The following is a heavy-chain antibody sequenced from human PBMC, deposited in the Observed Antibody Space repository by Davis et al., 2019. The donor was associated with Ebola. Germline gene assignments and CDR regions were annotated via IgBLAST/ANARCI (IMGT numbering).Heavy chain of an antibody. Sequence: AASVKVSCKASGYTFTSYGISWVRQATGQGLEWMGWMNPNSGNTGYAQKFQGRVTMTTDTSTSTAYMELRSLRSDDTAVYYCAREVFGGWYYFDYWGQGTLVTVSS. CDR2: MNPNSGNT. CDR1: GYTFTSYG. J-gene: IGHJ4*02. D-gene: IGHD6-19*01. CDR3: AREVFGGWYYFDY. V-gene: IGHV1-18*01.